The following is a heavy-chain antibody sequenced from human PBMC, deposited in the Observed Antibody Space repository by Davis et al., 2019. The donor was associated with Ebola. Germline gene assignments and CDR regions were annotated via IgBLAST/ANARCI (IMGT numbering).Heavy chain of an antibody. Sequence: PGGSLRLSCAASGFILSSYGMHWVRQAPGKGLEGVSLIRYDGSNEYYADSVKGRFTISRDKSKNTLYVQMNSLKTEDTAVYYCAESGNGWYGDFRGQGTPVAVSS. J-gene: IGHJ4*02. CDR1: GFILSSYG. V-gene: IGHV3-30*02. D-gene: IGHD6-19*01. CDR3: AESGNGWYGDF. CDR2: IRYDGSNE.